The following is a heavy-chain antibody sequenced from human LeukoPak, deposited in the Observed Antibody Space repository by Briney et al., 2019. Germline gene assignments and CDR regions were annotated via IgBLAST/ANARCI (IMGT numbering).Heavy chain of an antibody. Sequence: GRSLRLSCGASGFTFSSFGMYWVRQAPGKGLEWVAVIWYDGSNDDYADYVKGRFTISRDNSKNTLYLQMNSLRAEDTAVYYCARDPSGRAAGGRGDYWGQGTLVTASS. CDR2: IWYDGSND. V-gene: IGHV3-33*01. CDR1: GFTFSSFG. J-gene: IGHJ4*02. D-gene: IGHD6-13*01. CDR3: ARDPSGRAAGGRGDY.